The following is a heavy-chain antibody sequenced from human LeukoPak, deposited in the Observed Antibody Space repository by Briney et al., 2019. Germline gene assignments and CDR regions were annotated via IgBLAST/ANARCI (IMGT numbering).Heavy chain of an antibody. CDR1: GYTFTGYY. D-gene: IGHD5-18*01. V-gene: IGHV1-69*04. Sequence: SVKVSCKASGYTFTGYYMHWVRQAPGQGLEWVGSIIPILGITNYAQKFQGRVTITADKSTSTAYMELSSLKSEDTAVYYCARDSTTVDTAMVGGYYFDYWGQGTLVTVSS. CDR2: IIPILGIT. J-gene: IGHJ4*02. CDR3: ARDSTTVDTAMVGGYYFDY.